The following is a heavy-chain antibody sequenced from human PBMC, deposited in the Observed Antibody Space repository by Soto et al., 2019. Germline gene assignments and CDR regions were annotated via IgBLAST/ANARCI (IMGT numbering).Heavy chain of an antibody. CDR1: GCTFTSYG. CDR3: ARSSPSLDY. J-gene: IGHJ4*02. D-gene: IGHD3-10*01. V-gene: IGHV1-18*04. Sequence: ASVKVSCKASGCTFTSYGISWVRQAPGQGLEWMGWISAYNDNTDSAHALRGRLTMTTDTSTSTAYLELTSLMSNDTAVYYCARSSPSLDYWGQGSLVTVSS. CDR2: ISAYNDNT.